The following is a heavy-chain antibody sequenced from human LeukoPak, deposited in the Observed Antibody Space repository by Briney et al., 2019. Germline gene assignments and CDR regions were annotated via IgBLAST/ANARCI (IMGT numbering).Heavy chain of an antibody. V-gene: IGHV1-69*05. Sequence: GASVKVSCKASGYTFTSYGISWVRQAPGQGLEWMGGIIPIFGTANYAQKFQGRVTITTDESTSTAYMELSSLRSEDTAVCYCARDTRGRYSSSGLFDPWGQGTLVTVSS. CDR2: IIPIFGTA. CDR3: ARDTRGRYSSSGLFDP. CDR1: GYTFTSYG. J-gene: IGHJ5*02. D-gene: IGHD6-6*01.